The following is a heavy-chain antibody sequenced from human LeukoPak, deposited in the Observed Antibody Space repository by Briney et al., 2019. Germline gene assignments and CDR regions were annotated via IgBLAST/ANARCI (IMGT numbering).Heavy chain of an antibody. V-gene: IGHV3-53*01. J-gene: IGHJ4*02. D-gene: IGHD3-9*01. Sequence: PGGSLRLSCVTSGLNVKNNYMFWVRQSPAKGLEWVSIIYSGGNTFYADSVKGRFTISRDNSKNTLYLQMTSLKAEDTGVYYCAREFDYGTLPGPYWGPGTLVIVSS. CDR3: AREFDYGTLPGPY. CDR2: IYSGGNT. CDR1: GLNVKNNY.